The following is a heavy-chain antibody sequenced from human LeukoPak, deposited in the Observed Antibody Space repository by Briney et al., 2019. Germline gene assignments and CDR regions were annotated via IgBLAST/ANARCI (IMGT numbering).Heavy chain of an antibody. V-gene: IGHV3-48*04. Sequence: GGSLRLSCVASGFTFSSYSMNWVRQAPGKGLEWVSYISSSSNTMYYADSVKGRFTISRDNAKDSLYLQMNSLRAEDTAVYYCAIEGDWGQGTLVTVSS. CDR1: GFTFSSYS. CDR2: ISSSSNTM. CDR3: AIEGD. J-gene: IGHJ4*02.